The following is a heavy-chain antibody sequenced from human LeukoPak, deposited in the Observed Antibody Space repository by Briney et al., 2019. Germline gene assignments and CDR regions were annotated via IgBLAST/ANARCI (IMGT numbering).Heavy chain of an antibody. CDR3: ARATYSSSWYAHYYYFMDV. D-gene: IGHD6-13*01. CDR1: GFTFRSYG. V-gene: IGHV3-30*02. J-gene: IGHJ6*03. CDR2: IHNYESNE. Sequence: GGPLRLSCAASGFTFRSYGMHWVRQAPGKGLEWVEYIHNYESNEQYADSVKGRFSISRDSSKNILYLEMNSLRAEDTAVYYCARATYSSSWYAHYYYFMDVWGKGTTVTISS.